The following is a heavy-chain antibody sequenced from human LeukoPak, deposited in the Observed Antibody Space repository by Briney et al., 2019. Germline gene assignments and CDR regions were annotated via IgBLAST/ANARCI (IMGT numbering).Heavy chain of an antibody. CDR1: GFTFSSYW. Sequence: GGSLRLSCAASGFTFSSYWMSWVRQAPGKGLEWVANIKQDGSEKYYVDSVKGRFTISRDNAKNSLYLQMNSLRAEDTAVYYCARDQEGNSGSWTNYYYYYMDVWGKGTTVTVSS. V-gene: IGHV3-7*01. CDR2: IKQDGSEK. D-gene: IGHD6-13*01. J-gene: IGHJ6*03. CDR3: ARDQEGNSGSWTNYYYYYMDV.